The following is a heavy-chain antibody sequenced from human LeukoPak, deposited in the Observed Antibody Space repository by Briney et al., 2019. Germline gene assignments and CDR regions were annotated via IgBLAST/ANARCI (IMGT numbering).Heavy chain of an antibody. CDR3: AKEERRNYYGSAMG. CDR2: ISTSCGGT. CDR1: GYTFSSYT. D-gene: IGHD3-10*01. V-gene: IGHV3-23*01. Sequence: GGSLRLSCAASGYTFSSYTMTWVRHAPGRGLEWVSAISTSCGGTYYAISAKGRFTISRDNPKNTLYLQMNSLRDEDTALYYCAKEERRNYYGSAMGWGQGTLVTVSS. J-gene: IGHJ4*02.